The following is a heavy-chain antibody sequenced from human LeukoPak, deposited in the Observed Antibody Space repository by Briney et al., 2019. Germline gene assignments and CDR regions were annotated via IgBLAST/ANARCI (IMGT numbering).Heavy chain of an antibody. J-gene: IGHJ4*02. CDR1: GYSFTSYW. V-gene: IGHV5-51*01. D-gene: IGHD3-22*01. CDR3: ARDDTSGYYRFDD. Sequence: GGSLKISCQGSGYSFTSYWIVWVRQMPGKGLVYMGIIYPGDSDTRYSPSYQGQVTISADKSISTAYLQWSSLKASDTAMYYCARDDTSGYYRFDDWGLGTLVTVSS. CDR2: IYPGDSDT.